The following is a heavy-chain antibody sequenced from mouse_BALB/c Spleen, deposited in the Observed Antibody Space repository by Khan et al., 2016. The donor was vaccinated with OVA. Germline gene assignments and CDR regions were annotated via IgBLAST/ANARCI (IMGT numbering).Heavy chain of an antibody. J-gene: IGHJ4*01. CDR2: ILPGSDST. Sequence: QVQLQQSGAELMKPGASVKISCKATGYTFSSYWIEWVKQRPGHGLEWIGEILPGSDSTNFNEKFKGKATFTADTSSNTAYLQLSSLTSEDSAVYYCAREAGTTYGMDYWGQGTSVTVSS. CDR3: AREAGTTYGMDY. CDR1: GYTFSSYW. D-gene: IGHD4-1*01. V-gene: IGHV1-9*01.